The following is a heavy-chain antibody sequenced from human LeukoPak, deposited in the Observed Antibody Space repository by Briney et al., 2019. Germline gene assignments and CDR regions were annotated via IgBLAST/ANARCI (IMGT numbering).Heavy chain of an antibody. Sequence: GGSLRLSCAVSGFTFSSYSMHWVRQAPGKGLEWVSSIDGSGTYTYYADSVKGRFTISRDNSKNTVYLQMNSLRAEDTAIYYCAKRPARPKPFDCWGQGTLVTVSS. V-gene: IGHV3-23*01. J-gene: IGHJ4*02. CDR2: IDGSGTYT. CDR1: GFTFSSYS. D-gene: IGHD1-14*01. CDR3: AKRPARPKPFDC.